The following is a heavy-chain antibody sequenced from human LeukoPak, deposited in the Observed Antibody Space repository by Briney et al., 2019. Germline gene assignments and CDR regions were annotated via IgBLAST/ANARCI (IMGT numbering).Heavy chain of an antibody. CDR1: GGSISSYY. V-gene: IGHV4-59*01. D-gene: IGHD3-3*01. CDR2: IYYSGST. J-gene: IGHJ6*02. CDR3: ASAGPYYDFWGGYYPLDYYGMDV. Sequence: SETLSLTCTVSGGSISSYYWSWIRQPPGKGLEWIGYIYYSGSTNYNPSLKSRVTISVDTSKNQFSLKLSSVTAADTAVYYCASAGPYYDFWGGYYPLDYYGMDVWGQGTTVTVSS.